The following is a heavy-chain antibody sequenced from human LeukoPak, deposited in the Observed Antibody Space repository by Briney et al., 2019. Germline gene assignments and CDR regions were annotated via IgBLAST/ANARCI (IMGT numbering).Heavy chain of an antibody. V-gene: IGHV4-31*03. Sequence: KPSETLSLTCTVSGGSISSGNYYWSWIRQHSGEGLEWIGYIYHSGTTYYNPSLRSRVSMSVDTSKEEFSLKLTSVTAADTAVYYCARDRGYCSSTSCSDALDIWGQGTLVTVSS. D-gene: IGHD2-2*01. J-gene: IGHJ3*02. CDR1: GGSISSGNYY. CDR2: IYHSGTT. CDR3: ARDRGYCSSTSCSDALDI.